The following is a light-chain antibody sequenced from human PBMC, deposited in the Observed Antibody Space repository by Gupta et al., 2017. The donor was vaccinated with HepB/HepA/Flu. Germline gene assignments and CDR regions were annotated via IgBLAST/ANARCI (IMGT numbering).Light chain of an antibody. CDR2: RKN. Sequence: QPVLTQPPSVSGAPGQRVTISCTGSSYNIGPDYDVHGYQHLPGSAPKLLIYRKNNRPSGVPDRCSGAKSGTSASLARTGLEDEDEAEYYGQAYSVFGGGTKLTVL. CDR1: SYNIGPDYD. CDR3: QAYSV. J-gene: IGLJ3*02. V-gene: IGLV1-40*01.